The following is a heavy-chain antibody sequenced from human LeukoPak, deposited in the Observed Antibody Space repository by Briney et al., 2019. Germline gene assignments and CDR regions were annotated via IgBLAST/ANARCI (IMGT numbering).Heavy chain of an antibody. V-gene: IGHV3-21*01. CDR1: GFTFSSYS. J-gene: IGHJ4*02. Sequence: GGSLRLSCAASGFTFSSYSMNWVRQAPGKGLEWVSSISSSSSYIYYADSVKGRFTISRDNAKNSLYLQMNSLRAEDTAVYCCARDGVIYGDPLDYWGQGTLVTVSS. CDR2: ISSSSSYI. CDR3: ARDGVIYGDPLDY. D-gene: IGHD4-17*01.